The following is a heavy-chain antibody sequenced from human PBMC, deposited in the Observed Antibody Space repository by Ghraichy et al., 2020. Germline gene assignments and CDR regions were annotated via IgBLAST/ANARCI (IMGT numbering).Heavy chain of an antibody. J-gene: IGHJ4*02. CDR3: ARAGGSSPFDY. CDR2: IIPILGIA. CDR1: GGTFSSYT. V-gene: IGHV1-69*02. D-gene: IGHD6-6*01. Sequence: SVKVSCKASGGTFSSYTISWVRQAPGQGLEWMGRIIPILGIANYAQKFQGRVTITADKSTSTAYMELSSLRSEDTAVYYCARAGGSSPFDYWGQGTLVTVSS.